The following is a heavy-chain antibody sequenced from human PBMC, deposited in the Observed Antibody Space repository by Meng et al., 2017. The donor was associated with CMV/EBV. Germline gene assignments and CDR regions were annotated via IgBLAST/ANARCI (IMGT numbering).Heavy chain of an antibody. V-gene: IGHV3-30*02. Sequence: GESLKISCAASGFTFSSYGMHWVRQAPGKGLEWVAFIRYDGSNKYYADSVKGRFTISRDNSKNTLYLQMNSLRAEDTAVYYCARDPEGPINFLYGDDAFDIWGQGTMVTVSS. CDR2: IRYDGSNK. CDR1: GFTFSSYG. D-gene: IGHD4-17*01. J-gene: IGHJ3*02. CDR3: ARDPEGPINFLYGDDAFDI.